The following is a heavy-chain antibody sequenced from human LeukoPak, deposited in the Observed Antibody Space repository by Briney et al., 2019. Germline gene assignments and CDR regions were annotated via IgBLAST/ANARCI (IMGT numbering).Heavy chain of an antibody. J-gene: IGHJ4*02. D-gene: IGHD2-2*03. CDR1: GGSISSGSYY. CDR2: IYTSGST. V-gene: IGHV4-61*02. Sequence: SQTLSLTCTVSGGSISSGSYYWSWIRQPAGKGLEWIGRIYTSGSTNYNPSLKSRVTMSVDTSKNQFSLKLSSVTAADTAVYYCASSGGYCSSTSCLYYFDYWGQGTLVTVSS. CDR3: ASSGGYCSSTSCLYYFDY.